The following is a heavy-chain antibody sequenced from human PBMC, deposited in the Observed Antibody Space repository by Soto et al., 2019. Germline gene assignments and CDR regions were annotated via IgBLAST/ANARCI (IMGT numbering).Heavy chain of an antibody. V-gene: IGHV3-21*01. J-gene: IGHJ4*02. D-gene: IGHD3-10*01. Sequence: EVQLVESGGGLVKPGGSLRLSCAASGFTFSGHTINWVRQAPGKGLEWVSSVSRSSSYIYYADSVKGRFTVSRDDAEKSLYLQMNSLRAEDTAIYSCARCMGFDGSGYAFFDSWGQGTQVTVSS. CDR2: VSRSSSYI. CDR1: GFTFSGHT. CDR3: ARCMGFDGSGYAFFDS.